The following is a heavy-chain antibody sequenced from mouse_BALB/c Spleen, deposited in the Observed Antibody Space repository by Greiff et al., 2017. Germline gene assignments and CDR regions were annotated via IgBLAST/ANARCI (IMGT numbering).Heavy chain of an antibody. J-gene: IGHJ2*01. CDR3: NAGSYGSSSGY. Sequence: EVQRVESGAELVRSGASVKLSCTASGFNIKDYYMHWVKQRPEQGLEWIGWIDPENGDTEYAPKFQGKATMTADTSSNTAYLQLSSLTSEDTAVYYCNAGSYGSSSGYGGQGTTRTVSS. D-gene: IGHD1-1*01. CDR1: GFNIKDYY. CDR2: IDPENGDT. V-gene: IGHV14-4*02.